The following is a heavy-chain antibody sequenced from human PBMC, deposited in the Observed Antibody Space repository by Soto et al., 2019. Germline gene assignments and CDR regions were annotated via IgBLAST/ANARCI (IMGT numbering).Heavy chain of an antibody. Sequence: SETLSLTCTVSGGSISSSSYYWGWIRQPPGKGLEWIGSIYYSGSTYYNPSLKSRVTISVDTSKNQFSLKLSSVTAADTAVYYCARLSSGYSLADAFEIWGQGTMVTVSS. CDR1: GGSISSSSYY. V-gene: IGHV4-39*01. J-gene: IGHJ3*02. CDR3: ARLSSGYSLADAFEI. D-gene: IGHD3-22*01. CDR2: IYYSGST.